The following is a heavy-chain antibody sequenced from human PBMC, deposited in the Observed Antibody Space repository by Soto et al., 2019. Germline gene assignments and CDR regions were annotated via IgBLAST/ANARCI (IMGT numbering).Heavy chain of an antibody. Sequence: EVQLVESGGGLVQPGGSLRLSCAASGFTFNKYSMNWVRQAPGKGLEWISYIGGSDGTIVYADSVKGRFTISRDDAKTSLYLQMTSLRDEDTATYYCATDGVRASPGDAFDIWGQGTTVIVSS. V-gene: IGHV3-48*02. CDR2: IGGSDGTI. J-gene: IGHJ3*02. CDR1: GFTFNKYS. CDR3: ATDGVRASPGDAFDI. D-gene: IGHD1-26*01.